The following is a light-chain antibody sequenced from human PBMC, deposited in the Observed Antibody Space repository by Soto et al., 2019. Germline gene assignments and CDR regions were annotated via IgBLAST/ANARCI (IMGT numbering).Light chain of an antibody. CDR3: QHYNSYPYT. J-gene: IGKJ2*01. CDR1: QSISVW. CDR2: KAS. Sequence: DIQMTQSPSTLSASVGDRVTITCRASQSISVWLAWYQQIPGKAPKLLIYKASSLQSGVPSRFSGSGSGTEFTLTISSPEPDDFATYYCQHYNSYPYTFGQGTKLEIK. V-gene: IGKV1-5*03.